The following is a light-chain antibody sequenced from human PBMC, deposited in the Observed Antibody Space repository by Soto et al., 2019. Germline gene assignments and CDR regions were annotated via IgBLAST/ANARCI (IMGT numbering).Light chain of an antibody. Sequence: QSVLTQPASVSGSPGQSITISCTGSSNDVGRYNQVSWYQQHPGKAPKVMIYEGSQRPSGVSNRFSGSKSGNTASLTISGLQAADEADYFCKSYAGSNTYVFGSGTKLTVL. CDR3: KSYAGSNTYV. CDR2: EGS. CDR1: SNDVGRYNQ. J-gene: IGLJ1*01. V-gene: IGLV2-23*01.